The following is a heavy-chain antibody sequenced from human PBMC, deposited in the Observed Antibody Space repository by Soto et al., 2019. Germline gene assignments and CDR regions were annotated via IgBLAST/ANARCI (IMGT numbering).Heavy chain of an antibody. Sequence: EVQLLESGGGLVQHGGSLRLSCAASGFTFSSYAMSWVRQAPGKGLEWVSAISGSGGSTYYADSVKGRFTISRDNSKNTLYLQMNSLRAEDTAVYYCATSGGSGNDAFDIWGQGTMVTVSS. CDR3: ATSGGSGNDAFDI. CDR2: ISGSGGST. D-gene: IGHD2-15*01. CDR1: GFTFSSYA. V-gene: IGHV3-23*01. J-gene: IGHJ3*02.